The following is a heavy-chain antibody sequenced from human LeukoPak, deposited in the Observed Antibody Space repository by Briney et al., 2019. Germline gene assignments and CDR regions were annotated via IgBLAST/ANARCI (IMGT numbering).Heavy chain of an antibody. D-gene: IGHD7-27*01. CDR1: GFTFSNHG. J-gene: IGHJ4*02. V-gene: IGHV3-23*01. CDR2: VSPPGGGT. CDR3: ARDLAWGAFGY. Sequence: PGGSLRLSCAASGFTFSNHGMNWVRQAPGKGLEWLSGVSPPGGGTYYADSVKGRFTISRDDSKNTLTLQMNSLRVEDTAVYHCARDLAWGAFGYWGQGTLVTVSS.